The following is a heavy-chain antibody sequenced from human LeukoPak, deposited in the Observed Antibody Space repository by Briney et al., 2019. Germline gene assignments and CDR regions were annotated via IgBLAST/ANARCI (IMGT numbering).Heavy chain of an antibody. CDR1: GFTFSSYS. CDR3: ARAPGDREGLIDY. Sequence: PGGSLRLSCAASGFTFSSYSMNWVRQAPGKGLEWVSYISSSSSTIYYADSVKGRFTISRDNAKNSLYLQMNSLRDEDTAVYYCARAPGDREGLIDYSAQGTLLPVSS. CDR2: ISSSSSTI. D-gene: IGHD7-27*01. V-gene: IGHV3-48*02. J-gene: IGHJ4*02.